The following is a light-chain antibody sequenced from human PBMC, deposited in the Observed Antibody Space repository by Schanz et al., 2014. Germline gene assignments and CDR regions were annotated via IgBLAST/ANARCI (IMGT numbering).Light chain of an antibody. Sequence: EIVLTQSPGTLSLSPGERATLSCRASQSVGSNYLAWYQQTPGQAPRLLISGASSRATGIPDRFSGSGSGTDFTLAISSLEPEDSAVYYCQHRSNWPLTFGGGTKVGIK. CDR2: GAS. CDR3: QHRSNWPLT. J-gene: IGKJ4*01. V-gene: IGKV3D-20*02. CDR1: QSVGSNY.